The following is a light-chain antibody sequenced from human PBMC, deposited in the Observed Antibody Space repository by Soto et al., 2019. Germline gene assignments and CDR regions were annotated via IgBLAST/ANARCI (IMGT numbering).Light chain of an antibody. CDR2: DTS. V-gene: IGKV3D-20*01. Sequence: EIVLTQSPATLSLSPGERATLSCGASQSVISNYLAWYQQKPGLAPRLLIYDTSIRATGIPDRFSGSGSGTDFTLTISRLEPEDFAVYYCQQYGSSPPQTFGQGTKVEIK. J-gene: IGKJ1*01. CDR1: QSVISNY. CDR3: QQYGSSPPQT.